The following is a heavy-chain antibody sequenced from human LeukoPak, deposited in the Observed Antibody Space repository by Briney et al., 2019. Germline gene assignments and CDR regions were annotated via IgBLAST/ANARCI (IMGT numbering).Heavy chain of an antibody. D-gene: IGHD3-9*01. CDR1: GGTFSSYA. Sequence: SVKVSCKASGGTFSSYAISWVRQAPGQGVEWMGGIIPIFGTANYAQKFQRRVTITTDESTSTAYMELSSLRSEDTAVYYCARVGEVLRYFDWYDYWGQGTLVTVSS. CDR2: IIPIFGTA. CDR3: ARVGEVLRYFDWYDY. V-gene: IGHV1-69*05. J-gene: IGHJ4*02.